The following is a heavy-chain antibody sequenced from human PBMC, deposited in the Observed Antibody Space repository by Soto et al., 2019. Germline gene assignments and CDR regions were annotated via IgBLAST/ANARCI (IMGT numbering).Heavy chain of an antibody. D-gene: IGHD3-10*01. CDR1: GYSFSIYW. J-gene: IGHJ4*02. Sequence: RGESLKISCKGSGYSFSIYWIGWVRQMPGKGLEWMGIIYPRDSDTRYSPSFQGQVTISADKSISTAYLQWSSLKASDTAMYYCARQDPSGLYYFDYWGQGTVVTVSS. CDR2: IYPRDSDT. CDR3: ARQDPSGLYYFDY. V-gene: IGHV5-51*01.